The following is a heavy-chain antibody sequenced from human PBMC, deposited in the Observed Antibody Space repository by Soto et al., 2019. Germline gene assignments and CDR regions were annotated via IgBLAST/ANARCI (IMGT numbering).Heavy chain of an antibody. CDR1: GGSISSEYYH. Sequence: SETLSLTCTVSGGSISSEYYHWTWIRQAPGKGLEWIGYIHYSGSVHYNQSLQSQLTMSVDTSKNLYSLKLSSVTAADTALYFFAREDDGGDRDYYGLDVWGQGTTVTVSS. V-gene: IGHV4-30-4*01. J-gene: IGHJ6*02. CDR3: AREDDGGDRDYYGLDV. CDR2: IHYSGSV. D-gene: IGHD2-21*02.